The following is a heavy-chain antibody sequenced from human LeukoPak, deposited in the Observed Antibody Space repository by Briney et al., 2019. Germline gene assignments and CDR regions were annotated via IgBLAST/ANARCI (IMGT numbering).Heavy chain of an antibody. D-gene: IGHD3-22*01. V-gene: IGHV3-48*04. CDR1: GFPFSSYS. CDR2: ISSSRTT. CDR3: ARYSSGYRYYYYMDV. J-gene: IGHJ6*03. Sequence: GGSLRLSCAASGFPFSSYSMNWVRQAPGEGLEWVSYISSSRTTSYADSVKGRFTISRDNAKNSLYLQMNSLRAEDMALYYCARYSSGYRYYYYMDVWGKGTTVTVSS.